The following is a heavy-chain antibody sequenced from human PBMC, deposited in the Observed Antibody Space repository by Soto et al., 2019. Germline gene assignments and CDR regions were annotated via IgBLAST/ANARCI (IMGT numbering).Heavy chain of an antibody. Sequence: EVQLLESGGGLVQPGGSLRLSCAASGFTFSSYAMSWVRQAPGKGLEWVSAISGSGSTIYYADSVKGRFTISRDNAKNSLYLQMNSLRAEDTAVYYCARDGQWPPGYYGMDVWGQGTTVTVSS. CDR2: ISGSGSTI. V-gene: IGHV3-23*01. CDR1: GFTFSSYA. D-gene: IGHD6-19*01. J-gene: IGHJ6*02. CDR3: ARDGQWPPGYYGMDV.